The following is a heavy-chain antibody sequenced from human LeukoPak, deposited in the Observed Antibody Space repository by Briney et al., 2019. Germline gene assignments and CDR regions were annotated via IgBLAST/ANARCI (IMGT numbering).Heavy chain of an antibody. D-gene: IGHD3-22*01. V-gene: IGHV1-3*01. CDR3: ARYYYDSGDYLLDY. CDR1: GYTFNRYA. CDR2: INAGNGNT. Sequence: ASVKVSCKASGYTFNRYAIHWVRQAPGQRPEWVGWINAGNGNTKYSQKFQGSVSITMDTSASTSYMELSSLRSEDTAMYYCARYYYDSGDYLLDYWGQGTLVTVSP. J-gene: IGHJ4*02.